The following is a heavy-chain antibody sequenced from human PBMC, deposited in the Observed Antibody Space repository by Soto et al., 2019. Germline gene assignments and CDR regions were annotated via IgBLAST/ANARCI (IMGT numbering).Heavy chain of an antibody. Sequence: QVQLVQSGAEVKKPGASVKVSCKVSGYTLTELSLHWVRQAPGKGLEWMGGFYPEDGETIYAQKFQGRVTMTEDTSTDTAYMELSSLRSEDTAVYYCTTGQRPLRFLEWLSRYYFDYWGQGTLVTVSS. CDR3: TTGQRPLRFLEWLSRYYFDY. CDR2: FYPEDGET. J-gene: IGHJ4*02. CDR1: GYTLTELS. D-gene: IGHD3-3*01. V-gene: IGHV1-24*01.